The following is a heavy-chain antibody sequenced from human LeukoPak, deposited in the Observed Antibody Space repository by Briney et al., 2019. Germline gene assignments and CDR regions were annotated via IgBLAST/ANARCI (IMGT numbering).Heavy chain of an antibody. Sequence: PSETLSLTCSVSGDSITYFYWSWIRQAAGKGLEWIGRISSSGSTDYNASLKSRVTISVDTSKNQFSLKLSSVTAADTAVYYCARGSSGWSAIYYYYYYYMDVWGKGTTVTVSS. V-gene: IGHV4-4*07. J-gene: IGHJ6*03. D-gene: IGHD6-19*01. CDR2: ISSSGST. CDR3: ARGSSGWSAIYYYYYYYMDV. CDR1: GDSITYFY.